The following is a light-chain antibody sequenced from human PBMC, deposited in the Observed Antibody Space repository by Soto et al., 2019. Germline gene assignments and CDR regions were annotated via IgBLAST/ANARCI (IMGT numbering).Light chain of an antibody. CDR2: DVT. Sequence: QSALTQPASVSGSPGQSITISCTGTSSDVGGYNYVSWYQQHPGKAPTLMIYDVTYRPSGVSNRFSGSKSGNTASLTISGLQAEDEADYYCSSYTTSSTPVVFGGGTKVTVL. CDR3: SSYTTSSTPVV. J-gene: IGLJ2*01. CDR1: SSDVGGYNY. V-gene: IGLV2-14*03.